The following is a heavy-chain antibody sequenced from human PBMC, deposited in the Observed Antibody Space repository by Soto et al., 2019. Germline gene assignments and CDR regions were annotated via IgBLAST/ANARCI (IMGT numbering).Heavy chain of an antibody. CDR2: ISGSGGST. Sequence: GGSLRLSCAASGFTFSSYAMSWVRQAPGKGLEWVSAISGSGGSTYYADSVKGRFTISRDNSKNTLYLQMNSLRAEDTAVYYCAKDTYDFWSGARSFDYWGQGTLVTVSS. D-gene: IGHD3-3*01. CDR1: GFTFSSYA. V-gene: IGHV3-23*01. CDR3: AKDTYDFWSGARSFDY. J-gene: IGHJ4*02.